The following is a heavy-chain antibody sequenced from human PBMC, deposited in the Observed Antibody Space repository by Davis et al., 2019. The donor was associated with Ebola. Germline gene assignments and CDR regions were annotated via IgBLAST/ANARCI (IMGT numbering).Heavy chain of an antibody. Sequence: ASVKVSCKASDYTFTSYGISWVRQAPGQGLEWLGWISGYNGNTDYAEKVQGRIIMTIDTSTTTASMELRSLRSDDTAVYYCARDLPDRGDYGDYSWYFDLWGRGTLVTVSS. D-gene: IGHD4-17*01. CDR3: ARDLPDRGDYGDYSWYFDL. CDR2: ISGYNGNT. CDR1: DYTFTSYG. J-gene: IGHJ2*01. V-gene: IGHV1-18*01.